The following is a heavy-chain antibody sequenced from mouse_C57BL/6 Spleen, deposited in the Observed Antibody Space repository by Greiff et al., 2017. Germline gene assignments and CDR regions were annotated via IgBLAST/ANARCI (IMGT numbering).Heavy chain of an antibody. CDR3: ARDGDTPGVATEY. Sequence: QVQLQQSGAELVRPGTSVKVSCKASGYAFTNYLIEWVKQRPGQGLEWIGVINPGSGGTNYNEKFKGKATLTADKSSSTAYMQSSSLTSEDSAVYICARDGDTPGVATEYRGPRTTLSVSS. J-gene: IGHJ2*01. D-gene: IGHD1-1*01. V-gene: IGHV1-54*01. CDR1: GYAFTNYL. CDR2: INPGSGGT.